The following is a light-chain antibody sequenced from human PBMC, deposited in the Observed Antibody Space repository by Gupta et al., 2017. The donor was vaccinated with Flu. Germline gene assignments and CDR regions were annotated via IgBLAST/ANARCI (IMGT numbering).Light chain of an antibody. Sequence: QTGRSTVKGDSLRSYNASCCTQKLAQAPQLLIYVKNNRPSGITDRFSGSSSGNPASLTITGAQAEEEADYYCNSRESSGNNPVVFGGGTKLTVL. V-gene: IGLV3-19*01. J-gene: IGLJ2*01. CDR2: VKN. CDR1: SLRSYN. CDR3: NSRESSGNNPVV.